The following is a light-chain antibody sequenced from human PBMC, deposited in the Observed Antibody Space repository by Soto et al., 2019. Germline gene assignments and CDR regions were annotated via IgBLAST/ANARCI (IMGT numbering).Light chain of an antibody. J-gene: IGKJ2*01. CDR3: HQYNSWPPGT. V-gene: IGKV3-15*01. CDR1: QGFTPG. CDR2: DAS. Sequence: EIVLTQSPAILSWSPGEKATLSCRASQGFTPGLAGNHQKPGQAPRLLISDASTRATGIPARFSGSGSGTEFTLTISSLQSEDFALYYCHQYNSWPPGTFGQGTKVEIK.